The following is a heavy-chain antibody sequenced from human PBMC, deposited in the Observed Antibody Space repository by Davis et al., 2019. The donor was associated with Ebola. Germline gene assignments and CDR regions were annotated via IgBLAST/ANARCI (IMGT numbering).Heavy chain of an antibody. V-gene: IGHV1-2*02. CDR3: AKGGYCSSTSCYTDAFDI. D-gene: IGHD2-2*02. J-gene: IGHJ3*02. CDR2: INPNSGGT. Sequence: ASVKVSCKASVYTFTSYGISWVRQAPGQGLEWMGWINPNSGGTNYAQKFQGRVTMTRDTSISTAYMELSRLRSDDTAVYYCAKGGYCSSTSCYTDAFDIWGQGTMVTVSS. CDR1: VYTFTSYG.